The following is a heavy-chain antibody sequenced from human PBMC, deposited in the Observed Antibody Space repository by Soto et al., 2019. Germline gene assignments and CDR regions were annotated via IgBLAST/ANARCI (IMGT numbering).Heavy chain of an antibody. CDR1: GYTFTSYV. V-gene: IGHV1-18*04. D-gene: IGHD3-3*01. CDR3: ARRQWQSRRGSNYDFWSGYDY. CDR2: ISAYNGNT. Sequence: GASVKVSCKASGYTFTSYVISWVLQAPGQGLEWMGWISAYNGNTNYAQKLQGRVTMTTDTSTSTAYMELRSLRSDDTAVYYCARRQWQSRRGSNYDFWSGYDYWGQGTLVTVSS. J-gene: IGHJ4*02.